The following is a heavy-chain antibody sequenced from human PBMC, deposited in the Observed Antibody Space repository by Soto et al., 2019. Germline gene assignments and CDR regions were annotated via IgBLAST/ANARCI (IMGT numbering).Heavy chain of an antibody. CDR2: ISGSGGST. D-gene: IGHD5-18*01. Sequence: EVQLLESGGGLVQPGGSLILSCAASGFTFSSYAMSWVRQAPGKGLEWVSAISGSGGSTYYADSVKGRFTISRDNSKNTLYLQMNSLRAEDTAVYYCAKGGRGYSYGFDYWGQGTLVTVSS. V-gene: IGHV3-23*01. CDR3: AKGGRGYSYGFDY. J-gene: IGHJ4*02. CDR1: GFTFSSYA.